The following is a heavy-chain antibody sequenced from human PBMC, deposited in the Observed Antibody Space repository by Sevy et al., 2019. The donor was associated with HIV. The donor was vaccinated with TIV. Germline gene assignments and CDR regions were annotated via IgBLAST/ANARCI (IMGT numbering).Heavy chain of an antibody. D-gene: IGHD2-15*01. J-gene: IGHJ4*01. CDR2: MYHSGST. CDR1: GGSISSGGYF. CDR3: ARATGSSAGFDS. Sequence: SETLSLTCTVSGGSISSGGYFWSWIRRHPGKGLEWIGYMYHSGSTYYNPSLKSRLSMSMDPSKNQFSLRMSTVTAADTAIYFCARATGSSAGFDSWGHGTVVTVSS. V-gene: IGHV4-31*03.